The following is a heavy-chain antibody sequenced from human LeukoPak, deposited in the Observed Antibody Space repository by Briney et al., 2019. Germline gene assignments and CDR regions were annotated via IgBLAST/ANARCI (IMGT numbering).Heavy chain of an antibody. J-gene: IGHJ4*02. V-gene: IGHV1-2*02. D-gene: IGHD1-1*01. CDR1: GYTFSSYD. CDR2: INPNSGGT. CDR3: ARDDTDLRYDTPYYFDY. Sequence: ASVKVSCKASGYTFSSYDINWVRQAPGQGLEWMGWINPNSGGTNYAQKFQGRVTMTRDTSISTAYMELSRLRSDDTAVYYCARDDTDLRYDTPYYFDYWGQGTLVTVSS.